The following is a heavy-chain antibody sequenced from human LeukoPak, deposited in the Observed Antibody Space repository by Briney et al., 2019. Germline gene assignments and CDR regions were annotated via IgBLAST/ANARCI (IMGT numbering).Heavy chain of an antibody. D-gene: IGHD5-24*01. CDR2: INHSGST. Sequence: SETQSLICAVYGGSFSGHCWSWSRQPPGKGLERIGEINHSGSTNYNPSLKSRVTISVDTSKNQFSLKLSSVTAADTAVYYCARGQGDGYSLFDYWGQGTLVTVSS. J-gene: IGHJ4*02. CDR3: ARGQGDGYSLFDY. CDR1: GGSFSGHC. V-gene: IGHV4-34*01.